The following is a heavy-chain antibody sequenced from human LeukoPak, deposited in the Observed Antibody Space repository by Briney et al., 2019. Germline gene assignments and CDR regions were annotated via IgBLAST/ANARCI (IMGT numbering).Heavy chain of an antibody. V-gene: IGHV3-33*01. CDR1: GFTFSSYG. D-gene: IGHD3-10*01. J-gene: IGHJ4*02. Sequence: PGGSLRLSCAASGFTFSSYGMHWVRQAPGKGLVWVAVIWYDGSNKYYADPVKGRFTISRDNSKNTLYLQMNSLRAEDTAVYYCARDRRLWFGEFPGGYWGQGTLVTVSS. CDR2: IWYDGSNK. CDR3: ARDRRLWFGEFPGGY.